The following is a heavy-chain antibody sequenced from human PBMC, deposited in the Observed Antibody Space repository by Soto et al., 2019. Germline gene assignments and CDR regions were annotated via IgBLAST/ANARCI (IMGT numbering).Heavy chain of an antibody. CDR2: ISFDGRNK. CDR3: ARCWDLSYYYPGMAV. D-gene: IGHD1-26*01. CDR1: GFTFSSYP. V-gene: IGHV3-30*04. Sequence: QVQLVESGGGVVQPGRSLRLSCAASGFTFSSYPMHWVRQAPGKGLEWVAVISFDGRNKYYVDSVKGRFTISRDNSKNTLYLQMNSLRAEDTAVYYCARCWDLSYYYPGMAVWGQGTTVTVSS. J-gene: IGHJ6*02.